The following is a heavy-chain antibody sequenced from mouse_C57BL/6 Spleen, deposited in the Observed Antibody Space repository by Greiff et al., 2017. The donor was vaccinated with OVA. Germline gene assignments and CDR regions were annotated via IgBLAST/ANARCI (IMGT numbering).Heavy chain of an antibody. CDR2: IDPANGNT. V-gene: IGHV14-3*01. Sequence: VQLQQSVAELVRPGASVTLSCTASGFNITNTYMHWVKQRPEQGLEWIGRIDPANGNTKYAPKFQGKATITADTSSNTAYLQLSSLTSEYTAIYYCARYWGNWDWADYWGQGTTLTVSS. D-gene: IGHD4-1*02. J-gene: IGHJ2*01. CDR1: GFNITNTY. CDR3: ARYWGNWDWADY.